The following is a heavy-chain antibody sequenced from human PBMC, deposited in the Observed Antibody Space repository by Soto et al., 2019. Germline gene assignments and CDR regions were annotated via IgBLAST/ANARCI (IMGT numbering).Heavy chain of an antibody. D-gene: IGHD2-15*01. CDR2: IKQDGSEK. CDR3: ASSPCSGGSCYSVVDYYYYMDV. Sequence: EVQLVESGGGLVQPGGSLRLSCAASGFTFSSYWMSWVRQAPGKGLEWVANIKQDGSEKYYVDSVKGRFTISRDNAKNSLNLQMNSLRAEDTAVYYCASSPCSGGSCYSVVDYYYYMDVWGKGTTVTVSS. J-gene: IGHJ6*03. V-gene: IGHV3-7*01. CDR1: GFTFSSYW.